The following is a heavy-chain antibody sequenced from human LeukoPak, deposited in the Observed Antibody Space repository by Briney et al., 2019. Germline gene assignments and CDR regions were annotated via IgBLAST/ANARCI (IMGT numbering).Heavy chain of an antibody. D-gene: IGHD3-10*01. Sequence: SETLSLTCAVYSEPFSGYYWTWIRQPPGKGLEWIGEIIHSGSTNYNPSLKSRVTISVDTSKKQFSLKLGSVTAADTAVYYCARGEWGYYYGSGKWRNDYYYYGMDVWGQGTTVTVSS. CDR3: ARGEWGYYYGSGKWRNDYYYYGMDV. CDR2: IIHSGST. V-gene: IGHV4-34*01. J-gene: IGHJ6*02. CDR1: SEPFSGYY.